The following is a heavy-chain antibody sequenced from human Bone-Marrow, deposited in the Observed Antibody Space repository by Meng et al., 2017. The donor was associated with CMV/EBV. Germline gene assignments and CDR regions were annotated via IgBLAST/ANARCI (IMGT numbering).Heavy chain of an antibody. J-gene: IGHJ4*02. Sequence: ASVKVSCKVSGYTFTGFFLHWVRQAPGQGLEWMGWINFNGADTDYAQKFQGRVTMTRDTSISTAYMELSSLRSDDTAVYFCARENDAGYYFDYWGQGTLVTVSS. CDR3: ARENDAGYYFDY. D-gene: IGHD3-10*01. CDR2: INFNGADT. CDR1: GYTFTGFF. V-gene: IGHV1-2*02.